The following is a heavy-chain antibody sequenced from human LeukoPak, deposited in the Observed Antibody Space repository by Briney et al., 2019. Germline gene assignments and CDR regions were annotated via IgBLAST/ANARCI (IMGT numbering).Heavy chain of an antibody. CDR1: GGSISSDTW. J-gene: IGHJ4*02. D-gene: IGHD3-22*01. CDR2: IHHSGAT. V-gene: IGHV4-4*02. CDR3: ASRNYYDSTGYYGH. Sequence: ASGTLSLTCAVSGGSISSDTWWSWVRQSPGKGLEWIGEIHHSGATNYNPSLKSRVTISIDKSKKQFSLKLSSVTAADTAVYYCASRNYYDSTGYYGHWGQGTLVTVSS.